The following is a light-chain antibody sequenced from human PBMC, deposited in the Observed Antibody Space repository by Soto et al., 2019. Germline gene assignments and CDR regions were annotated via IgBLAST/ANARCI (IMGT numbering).Light chain of an antibody. CDR2: DVS. CDR1: SSDVGGYNY. J-gene: IGLJ3*02. CDR3: CSYAGSYVWV. Sequence: QSALTQPPSVSGSPGQSVTISCTGTSSDVGGYNYVSWYQQHPGKAPKLMIYDVSKRPSGVPDRFSGSKSGNTASLTISGLQAEDEADYYCCSYAGSYVWVFGGGTKLTVL. V-gene: IGLV2-11*01.